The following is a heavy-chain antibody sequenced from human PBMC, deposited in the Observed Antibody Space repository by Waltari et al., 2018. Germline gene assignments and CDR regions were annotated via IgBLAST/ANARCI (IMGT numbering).Heavy chain of an antibody. CDR2: IYHSGST. D-gene: IGHD2-15*01. V-gene: IGHV4-38-2*01. CDR3: ARVYCSGGSCRFDY. CDR1: GYSISSGYY. J-gene: IGHJ4*02. Sequence: QVQLQESGPGLVKPSETLSLTCAVSGYSISSGYYWGWIRQPPGKGLEWIGSIYHSGSTYYNPSLKSRVTISGDTSKNQFSRKLSAVTAADTAVYYCARVYCSGGSCRFDYWGQGTLVTVSS.